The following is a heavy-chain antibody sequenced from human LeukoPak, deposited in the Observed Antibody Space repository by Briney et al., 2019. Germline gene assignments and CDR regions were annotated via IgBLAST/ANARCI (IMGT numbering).Heavy chain of an antibody. V-gene: IGHV1-8*03. Sequence: ASVKVSCKASGYTFTSYDINWVRQATGQGLEWMGWMNPNSGNTGYAQKFQGRVTTTRNTSISTAYMELRSLRSDDTAVYYCARKYYYDSSGYYSNWGQGTLVTVSS. CDR3: ARKYYYDSSGYYSN. J-gene: IGHJ4*02. CDR1: GYTFTSYD. CDR2: MNPNSGNT. D-gene: IGHD3-22*01.